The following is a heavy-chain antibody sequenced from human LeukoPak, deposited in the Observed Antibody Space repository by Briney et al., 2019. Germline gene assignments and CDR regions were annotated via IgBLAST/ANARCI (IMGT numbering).Heavy chain of an antibody. Sequence: PGRSLRLSCAASGFIFSHYGMHWVRQAPGKGLEWVAVIWTDGTNRFYAGSVKGRFTISRDNSQNALFLQMNSLRAEDTAMYYCARDAQRGFDYSNSLKYWGHGTLVPVSS. CDR3: ARDAQRGFDYSNSLKY. J-gene: IGHJ4*01. D-gene: IGHD4-11*01. CDR1: GFIFSHYG. V-gene: IGHV3-33*01. CDR2: IWTDGTNR.